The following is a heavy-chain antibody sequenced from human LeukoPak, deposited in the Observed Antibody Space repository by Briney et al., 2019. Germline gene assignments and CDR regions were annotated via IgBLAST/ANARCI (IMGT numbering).Heavy chain of an antibody. CDR3: PRPGIQLWLLPYYFDY. Sequence: GGSLRLSCAASGFTFSSYGMHWVRQAPGKGLEWVAVIWYDGSNKYYADSVKGRFTISRDNSKNTLYLQMNSLRAEDTAVYYCPRPGIQLWLLPYYFDYWGQGTLVTVSS. CDR2: IWYDGSNK. J-gene: IGHJ4*02. D-gene: IGHD5-18*01. CDR1: GFTFSSYG. V-gene: IGHV3-33*01.